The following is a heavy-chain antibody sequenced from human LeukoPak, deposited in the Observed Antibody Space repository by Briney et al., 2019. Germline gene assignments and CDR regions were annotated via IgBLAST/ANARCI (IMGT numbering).Heavy chain of an antibody. V-gene: IGHV1-18*01. J-gene: IGHJ6*02. CDR3: ARGTIPLDSSGPIPPYYYYGMDV. CDR2: ISAYNGNT. D-gene: IGHD3-22*01. CDR1: GYTFTSYG. Sequence: ASVKVSCTASGYTFTSYGISWVRQAPGQGLEWMGWISAYNGNTNYAQKLQGRVTMTTDTSTSTAYMERRSLRSDDTAVYYCARGTIPLDSSGPIPPYYYYGMDVWGQGTTVTVSS.